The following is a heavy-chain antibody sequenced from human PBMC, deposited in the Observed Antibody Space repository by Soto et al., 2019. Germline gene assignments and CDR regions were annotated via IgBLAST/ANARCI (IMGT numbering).Heavy chain of an antibody. Sequence: QVQLQESGPGLVMPSGTLSLTCAVSGGSVNNDKWWSWVRQPPGKGLEWIGEIHSSGITNYNPSLKSRASIFVDKFKNQFSVKLTSVTAADTAVYFCAGQWSAGYGAFDPWGQGTLVTVSS. D-gene: IGHD3-9*01. CDR2: IHSSGIT. CDR3: AGQWSAGYGAFDP. V-gene: IGHV4-4*02. CDR1: GGSVNNDKW. J-gene: IGHJ5*02.